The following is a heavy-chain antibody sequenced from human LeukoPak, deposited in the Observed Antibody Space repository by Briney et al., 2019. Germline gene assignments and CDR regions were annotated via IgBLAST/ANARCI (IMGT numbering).Heavy chain of an antibody. CDR3: AREVFSTTRYAFDI. V-gene: IGHV4-4*02. D-gene: IGHD2-2*01. CDR1: GGPISSSNW. CDR2: IYHSGST. J-gene: IGHJ3*02. Sequence: SGTLSLTCAVSGGPISSSNWWSWVRQPPGKGLEWIGEIYHSGSTNYNPSLKSRVTISVDKSKNQFSLKLSFVTAADTAVYYCAREVFSTTRYAFDIWGQGTMVTVSS.